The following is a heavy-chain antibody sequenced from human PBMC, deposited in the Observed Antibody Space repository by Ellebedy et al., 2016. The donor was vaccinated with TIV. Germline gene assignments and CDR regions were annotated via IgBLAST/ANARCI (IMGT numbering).Heavy chain of an antibody. Sequence: GGSLRLSXAASGFTFDDYAMHWVRQAPGKGLEWVSLISWDGGSTYYADSVKGRFTISRDNSKNSLYLQMNSLRAEDTALYYCAKDNGYSSNGLYYYYYGMDVWGQGTTVTVSS. CDR2: ISWDGGST. J-gene: IGHJ6*02. CDR3: AKDNGYSSNGLYYYYYGMDV. CDR1: GFTFDDYA. V-gene: IGHV3-43D*03. D-gene: IGHD6-13*01.